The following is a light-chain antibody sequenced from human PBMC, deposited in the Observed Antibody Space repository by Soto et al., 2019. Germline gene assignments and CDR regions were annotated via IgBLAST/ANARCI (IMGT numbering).Light chain of an antibody. V-gene: IGKV1-6*02. J-gene: IGKJ1*01. Sequence: AIQLTQSPSSLSASVGARVPITCRASRDIGSDLSWYQQKPGKAHTLLIYAASNLQSGVPSRFRGSRSGTEFTLTVSSLQPEDFATYYCLQDHDDSWTFGQGTKVDIK. CDR1: RDIGSD. CDR2: AAS. CDR3: LQDHDDSWT.